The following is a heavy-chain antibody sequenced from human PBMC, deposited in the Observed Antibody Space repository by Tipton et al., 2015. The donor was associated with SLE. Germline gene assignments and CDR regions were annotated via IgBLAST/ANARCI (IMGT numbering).Heavy chain of an antibody. V-gene: IGHV3-30*04. CDR2: ISYDGSNK. CDR3: ARDRNPYKDIVIEPAAPDY. CDR1: GFTFSTYA. D-gene: IGHD2-2*01. Sequence: SLRLSCAASGFTFSTYAMSWVRQAPGKGLEWVAVISYDGSNKYYADSVKGRFTISRDNSKNTLYLQMNSLRAEDTALYYCARDRNPYKDIVIEPAAPDYWGRGTLVTVSS. J-gene: IGHJ4*02.